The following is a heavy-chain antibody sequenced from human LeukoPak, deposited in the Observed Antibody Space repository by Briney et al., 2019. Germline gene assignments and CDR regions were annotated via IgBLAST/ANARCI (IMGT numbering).Heavy chain of an antibody. CDR2: IIPIFGTA. Sequence: SVEVSCKASGGTFSSYAISWVRQAPGQGLEWMGGIIPIFGTANYAQKFQGRVTITADKSTSTAYMELSSLRSEDTAVYYCARSRGYSYGDFDYWGQGTLVTVSS. CDR1: GGTFSSYA. D-gene: IGHD5-18*01. V-gene: IGHV1-69*06. J-gene: IGHJ4*02. CDR3: ARSRGYSYGDFDY.